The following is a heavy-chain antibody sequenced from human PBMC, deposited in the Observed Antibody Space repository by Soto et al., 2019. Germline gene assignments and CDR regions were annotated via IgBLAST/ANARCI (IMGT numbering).Heavy chain of an antibody. Sequence: SVKVSCKASGGTFSSYAISWVRQAPGQGLEWMGGIIPIFGTANYAQKFQGRVTITADESTSTAYMELSSLRSEDTAVYYCARGEGASEGYCSGGSCYTPFYWGQGTLVTVSS. CDR2: IIPIFGTA. D-gene: IGHD2-15*01. J-gene: IGHJ4*02. CDR1: GGTFSSYA. V-gene: IGHV1-69*13. CDR3: ARGEGASEGYCSGGSCYTPFY.